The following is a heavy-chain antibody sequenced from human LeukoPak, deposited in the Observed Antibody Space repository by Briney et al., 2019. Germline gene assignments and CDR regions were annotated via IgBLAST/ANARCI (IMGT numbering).Heavy chain of an antibody. Sequence: SETLSLTCTVSGGSISSGSYYWSWIRQPAGKGLEWIGRMYTSGSTNYNPSFKSRVTISVDTSKNQFSLKLSSVTAADTAVYYCARSSFYDSSVDVDYWGRGTLVTVSS. J-gene: IGHJ4*02. D-gene: IGHD3-22*01. CDR3: ARSSFYDSSVDVDY. V-gene: IGHV4-61*02. CDR1: GGSISSGSYY. CDR2: MYTSGST.